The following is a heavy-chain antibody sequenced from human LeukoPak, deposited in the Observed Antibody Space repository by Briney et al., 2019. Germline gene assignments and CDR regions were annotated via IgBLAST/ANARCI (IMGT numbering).Heavy chain of an antibody. CDR1: GGSFSGYY. D-gene: IGHD4-17*01. V-gene: IGHV4-34*01. J-gene: IGHJ4*02. Sequence: PSETLSLTCAVYGGSFSGYYWSWIRQPPGKGLEWIGEINHSGSTNYNPSLKSRVTISVDTTKNQFSLKLSSVIAADTAVYYCARSDYGDFGAGFDYWGQGTLVTVSS. CDR2: INHSGST. CDR3: ARSDYGDFGAGFDY.